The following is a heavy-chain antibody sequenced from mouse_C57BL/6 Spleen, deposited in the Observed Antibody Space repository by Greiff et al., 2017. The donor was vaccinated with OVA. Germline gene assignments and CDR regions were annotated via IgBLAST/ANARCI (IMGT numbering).Heavy chain of an antibody. Sequence: VKLQQSGAELVKPGASVKMSCKASGYTFTSYWITWVKQRPGQGLEWIGDIYPGSGSTNYNEKFKSKATLTVDTSSSTAYMQLSSLTSEDSAVYYCARERYSNKLYFDVWGTGTTVTVSS. CDR1: GYTFTSYW. J-gene: IGHJ1*03. V-gene: IGHV1-55*01. CDR2: IYPGSGST. CDR3: ARERYSNKLYFDV. D-gene: IGHD2-5*01.